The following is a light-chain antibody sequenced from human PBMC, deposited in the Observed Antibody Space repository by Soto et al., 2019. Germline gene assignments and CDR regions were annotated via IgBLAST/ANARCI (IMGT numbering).Light chain of an antibody. CDR3: EAWDDTLNAAV. Sequence: QSVLTQPYSASGTPGQRVTISCSGSSSNIGSHTLNWYQQLPGSAPSLLLYSDNQRPSGVPDRFSGSTSGTSASLAISGLQSEDEAEYYCEAWDDTLNAAVFGGGTKLTVL. V-gene: IGLV1-44*01. CDR1: SSNIGSHT. CDR2: SDN. J-gene: IGLJ2*01.